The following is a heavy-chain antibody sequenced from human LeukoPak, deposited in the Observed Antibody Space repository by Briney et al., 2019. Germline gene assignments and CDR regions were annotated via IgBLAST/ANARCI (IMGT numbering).Heavy chain of an antibody. J-gene: IGHJ4*02. CDR2: LYPGDSDT. CDR1: GYSFTTYW. CDR3: ARPSYSSGWIFDY. Sequence: GESLKISCKGSGYSFTTYWIAWVRQMPGKGLEWMGILYPGDSDTRYSPSFQGQVTISADKSISTAYLQWSSLKASDTAIYYCARPSYSSGWIFDYWGQGTLVTVSS. V-gene: IGHV5-51*01. D-gene: IGHD6-19*01.